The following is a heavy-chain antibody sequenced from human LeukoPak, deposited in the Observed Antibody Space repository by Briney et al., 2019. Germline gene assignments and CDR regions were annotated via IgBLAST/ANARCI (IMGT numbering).Heavy chain of an antibody. V-gene: IGHV1-69*04. CDR1: GGTFSSYA. CDR3: ARDRGPSGYRYFDY. D-gene: IGHD6-25*01. J-gene: IGHJ4*02. CDR2: IIPILGIA. Sequence: SVKASCKASGGTFSSYAISWVRQAPGQGLEWMGRIIPILGIANYAQKFQGRVTITADKSTSTAYMELSSLRSEDTAVYYCARDRGPSGYRYFDYWGQGTLVTVSS.